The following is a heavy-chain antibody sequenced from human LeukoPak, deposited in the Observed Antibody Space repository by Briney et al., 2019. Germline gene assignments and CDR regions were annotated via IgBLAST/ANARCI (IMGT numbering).Heavy chain of an antibody. CDR1: GIAFSDVW. CDR3: AAFSKGF. J-gene: IGHJ4*02. V-gene: IGHV3-15*01. Sequence: GGSLRLSCAASGIAFSDVWMTWVRQAPGKGLEWVGRIKSKADGGTTDYAAPVKGRFSISGDDPKNTVYLQMDSLEAEDTAVYYCAAFSKGFWGQGTLVTVSS. CDR2: IKSKADGGTT.